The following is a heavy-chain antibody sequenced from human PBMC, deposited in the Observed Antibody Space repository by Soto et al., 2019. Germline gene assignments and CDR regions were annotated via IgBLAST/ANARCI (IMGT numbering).Heavy chain of an antibody. CDR3: ARVLIRGSMVYYYYGIDV. CDR1: GGTFSSYA. CDR2: IIPIFGTA. V-gene: IGHV1-69*13. J-gene: IGHJ6*02. Sequence: SVKVSCKASGGTFSSYAISWVRQAPGQGLEWMGGIIPIFGTANYAQKFQGRVTITADESKSTAYMELSSLRSEDTAVYYCARVLIRGSMVYYYYGIDVWGQGTTVTVSS. D-gene: IGHD3-10*01.